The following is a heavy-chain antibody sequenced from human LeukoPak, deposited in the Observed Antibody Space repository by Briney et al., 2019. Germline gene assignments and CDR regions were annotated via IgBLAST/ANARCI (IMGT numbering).Heavy chain of an antibody. CDR2: IYSGGST. J-gene: IGHJ3*02. V-gene: IGHV3-53*01. CDR3: ASSYDILTGYYKNDAFDI. D-gene: IGHD3-9*01. Sequence: GGSLRLSCAASGFTVSSNYMSWVRQAPGKGLEWVSVIYSGGSTYYADSVKGRFTISRDNAKNSLYLQMNSLRAEDTAVYYCASSYDILTGYYKNDAFDIWGQGTMVTVSS. CDR1: GFTVSSNY.